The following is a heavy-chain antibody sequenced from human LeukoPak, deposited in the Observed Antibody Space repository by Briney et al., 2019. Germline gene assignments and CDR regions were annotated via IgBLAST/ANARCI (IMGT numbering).Heavy chain of an antibody. D-gene: IGHD3-16*01. V-gene: IGHV4-59*01. CDR3: ARGGEIMWWFDP. Sequence: SETLSLTCTVSGGSISTYYWSWIRQPPGKGLEWIGYIYYSGSTNHNPSLKSRVTISVDTSKNQFSLKLSSVTAADTAVYYCARGGEIMWWFDPWGQGALVTVSS. CDR1: GGSISTYY. CDR2: IYYSGST. J-gene: IGHJ5*02.